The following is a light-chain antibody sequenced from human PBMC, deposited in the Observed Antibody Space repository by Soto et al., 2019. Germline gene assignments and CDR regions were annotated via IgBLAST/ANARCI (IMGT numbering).Light chain of an antibody. CDR1: PSVSSN. J-gene: IGKJ4*01. CDR2: GAS. CDR3: QQYNNWPLT. V-gene: IGKV3D-15*01. Sequence: EIVMTQSPATLSVSPGERATLSCRASPSVSSNLAWYQQKPGQAPRLLIYGASTRATGIPARFSGSGSGTEFTLTISSLQSEDFAVYYRQQYNNWPLTFGGGTKVEIK.